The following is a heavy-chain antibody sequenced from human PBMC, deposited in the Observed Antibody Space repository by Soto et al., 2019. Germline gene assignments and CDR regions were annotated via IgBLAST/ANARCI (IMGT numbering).Heavy chain of an antibody. CDR2: ISYDGSNK. CDR3: AKASDRIQLWSPHFDY. J-gene: IGHJ4*02. Sequence: GGSLRLSCAASGFTFSSYGIHFFRQAPGKGLEWVAVISYDGSNKYYADSVKGRFTISRDNSKNTLYLQMNSLRAEDTAVYYCAKASDRIQLWSPHFDYWGQGTLVTVSS. D-gene: IGHD5-18*01. CDR1: GFTFSSYG. V-gene: IGHV3-30*18.